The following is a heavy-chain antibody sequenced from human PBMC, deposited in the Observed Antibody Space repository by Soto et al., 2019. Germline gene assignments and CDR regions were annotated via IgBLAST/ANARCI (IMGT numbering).Heavy chain of an antibody. CDR2: IIPIFGTA. CDR1: GGTFSSYA. CDR3: ARDHGCSGSLWRVELFFVP. V-gene: IGHV1-69*13. Sequence: SVKVSCKASGGTFSSYAISWVRQAPGQGLEWMGGIIPIFGTANYAQKFQGRVTITADESTSTAYMELSSLRSEDTAVYYCARDHGCSGSLWRVELFFVPRGQGTLVTVFS. D-gene: IGHD3-10*02. J-gene: IGHJ5*02.